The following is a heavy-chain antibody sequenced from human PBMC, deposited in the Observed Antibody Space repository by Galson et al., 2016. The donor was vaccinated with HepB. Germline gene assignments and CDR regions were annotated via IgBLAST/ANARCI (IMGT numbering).Heavy chain of an antibody. Sequence: ETLSLTCAVSGASISDSNWWTWVRQVPEKGLEWLGEIYHTGTSNNNPFLSSRFTLSVDKSRNQFSLNLTSVTAADTAVYYCARAAIIPGARMVFDPWGQGILVTVSS. CDR3: ARAAIIPGARMVFDP. V-gene: IGHV4-4*02. CDR1: GASISDSNW. J-gene: IGHJ5*02. D-gene: IGHD2-2*01. CDR2: IYHTGTS.